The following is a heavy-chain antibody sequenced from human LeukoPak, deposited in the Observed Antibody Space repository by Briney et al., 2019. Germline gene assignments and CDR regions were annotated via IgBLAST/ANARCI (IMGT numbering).Heavy chain of an antibody. D-gene: IGHD7-27*01. Sequence: SETLSLTCTVSGGPISSYYWSWIRQPAGKGLEWIGRIYTTENINYNPSLKSRVTISVDTSKNQFSLKLSSVTAADTAVYYCARQLGIEEEFDYWGQGTLVTVSS. CDR1: GGPISSYY. CDR3: ARQLGIEEEFDY. J-gene: IGHJ4*02. V-gene: IGHV4-4*07. CDR2: IYTTENI.